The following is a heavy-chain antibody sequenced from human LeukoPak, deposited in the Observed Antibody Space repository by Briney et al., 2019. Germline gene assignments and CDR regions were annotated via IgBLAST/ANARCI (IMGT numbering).Heavy chain of an antibody. Sequence: PSETPSLTCTVSGGSISSYYWSWIRQPPGKGLEWIGYIYYSGSTNYNPSLKSRVTISVDTSKNQFSLKLSSVTAADTAVYYCARQWPSDAFDIWGQGTMVTVSS. CDR2: IYYSGST. J-gene: IGHJ3*02. V-gene: IGHV4-59*01. CDR1: GGSISSYY. D-gene: IGHD6-19*01. CDR3: ARQWPSDAFDI.